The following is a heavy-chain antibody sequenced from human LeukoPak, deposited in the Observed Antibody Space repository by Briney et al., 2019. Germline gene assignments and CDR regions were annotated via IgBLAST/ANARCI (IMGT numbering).Heavy chain of an antibody. Sequence: PGGSLRLSCAASGFTFSSYAMSWVRQAPGKGLEWVSAISGSGRSTYYADSVKGRFTISRDNSKNTLYLQMNSLRAEDTAVYYCAKALVGTIVVVPAAKLDYWGQGTLVTVSS. J-gene: IGHJ4*02. D-gene: IGHD2-2*01. V-gene: IGHV3-23*01. CDR3: AKALVGTIVVVPAAKLDY. CDR1: GFTFSSYA. CDR2: ISGSGRST.